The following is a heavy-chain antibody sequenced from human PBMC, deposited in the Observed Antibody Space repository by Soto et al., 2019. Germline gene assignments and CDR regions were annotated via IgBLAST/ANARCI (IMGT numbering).Heavy chain of an antibody. V-gene: IGHV3-30-3*01. Sequence: GGSLRLSCAASGFTFSSYAMHWVRQAPGKGLEWVAVISYDGSNKYYADSVKGRFTISRDNSKNTLYLQMNSLRAEDTAVYYCARENDYYDSSGYYTPPGAFDIWGQGTMVTVSS. CDR2: ISYDGSNK. CDR1: GFTFSSYA. J-gene: IGHJ3*02. CDR3: ARENDYYDSSGYYTPPGAFDI. D-gene: IGHD3-22*01.